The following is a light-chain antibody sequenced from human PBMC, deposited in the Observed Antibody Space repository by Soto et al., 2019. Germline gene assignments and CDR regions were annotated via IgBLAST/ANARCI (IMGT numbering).Light chain of an antibody. J-gene: IGKJ1*01. CDR1: QSIXSN. CDR2: GAS. V-gene: IGKV3-15*01. Sequence: IVVTQSPSTLSVSLGESATLSCRASQSIXSNLACYQPRPGQAPRFLXYGASTRDAGSPDRFSGSGSATEFTLTISGLQSDYFAVYYFQQYKNGPQTFGQGTKVDI. CDR3: QQYKNGPQT.